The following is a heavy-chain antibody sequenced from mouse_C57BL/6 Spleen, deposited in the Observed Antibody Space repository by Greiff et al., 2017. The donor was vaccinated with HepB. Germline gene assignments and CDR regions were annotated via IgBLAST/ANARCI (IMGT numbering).Heavy chain of an antibody. Sequence: EVMLVESGGGLVQPGGSLKLSCAASGFTFSDYYMYWVRQTPEKRLEWVAYISNGGGSSYYPDPLKGRFTITRDNAKYTLYLQMSRLTSEDTTMYYCARPFYDCDPAWFAYWGQGTLVTVSA. CDR1: GFTFSDYY. J-gene: IGHJ3*01. D-gene: IGHD2-4*01. V-gene: IGHV5-12*01. CDR3: ARPFYDCDPAWFAY. CDR2: ISNGGGSS.